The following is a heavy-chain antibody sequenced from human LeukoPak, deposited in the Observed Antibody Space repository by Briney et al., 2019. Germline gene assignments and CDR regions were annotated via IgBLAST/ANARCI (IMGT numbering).Heavy chain of an antibody. D-gene: IGHD2-21*01. CDR3: ARGIVVVSLSLPYWYFDL. CDR2: IIPMFGTT. V-gene: IGHV1-69*01. CDR1: GGTFSNFG. J-gene: IGHJ2*01. Sequence: ASVKVSCKSSGGTFSNFGISWVRQAPGQGLEWVGRIIPMFGTTNYAQKFQGRVTFTADESTSTAFMELRSLRSEDTAVYYCARGIVVVSLSLPYWYFDLWGRGTLVTVSS.